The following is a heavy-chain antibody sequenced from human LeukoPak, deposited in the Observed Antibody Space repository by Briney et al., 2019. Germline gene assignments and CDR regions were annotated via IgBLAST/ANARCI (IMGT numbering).Heavy chain of an antibody. V-gene: IGHV3-23*01. CDR1: GFTFSSYA. J-gene: IGHJ3*02. D-gene: IGHD3-10*01. CDR2: ISGSGGST. CDR3: AKDLGFGGYAFDI. Sequence: GGSLRLSCAASGFTFSSYAMSWVRQAPGKGLEWVSAISGSGGSTYYADSMKGRFTISRDNSKNTLYLQMNSLRAEDTAVYYCAKDLGFGGYAFDIWGQGTMVTVSS.